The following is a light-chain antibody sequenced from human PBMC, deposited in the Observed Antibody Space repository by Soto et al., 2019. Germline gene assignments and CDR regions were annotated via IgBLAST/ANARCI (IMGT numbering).Light chain of an antibody. CDR3: QQRSNWPLT. CDR2: VAS. CDR1: QSVSSY. J-gene: IGKJ4*01. Sequence: EIVLTQSPATLSLSPGERATLSCRASQSVSSYLAWYQQKPGQAPRLLIYVASNRATGIPARFSGSGSGTDFTLTISSLEPEDFAVYYCQQRSNWPLTFGGGTKVDI. V-gene: IGKV3-11*01.